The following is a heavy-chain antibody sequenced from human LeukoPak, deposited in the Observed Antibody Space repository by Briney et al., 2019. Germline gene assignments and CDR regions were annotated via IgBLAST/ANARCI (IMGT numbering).Heavy chain of an antibody. CDR2: INPNSGGT. J-gene: IGHJ4*02. D-gene: IGHD6-19*01. V-gene: IGHV1-2*02. CDR3: ARDEGSGWYPILYYSDY. Sequence: ASVKVSCKASGYTFTGYYMHWVRQAPGQGLEWMGWINPNSGGTNYAQKFQGRVTMTRDTSISTAYMELSRLRSDDTAVYYCARDEGSGWYPILYYSDYWGQGTLVTVSS. CDR1: GYTFTGYY.